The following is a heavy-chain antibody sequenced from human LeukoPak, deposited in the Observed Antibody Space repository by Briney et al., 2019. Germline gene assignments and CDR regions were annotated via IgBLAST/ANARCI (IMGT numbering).Heavy chain of an antibody. CDR1: GFTFSSYS. J-gene: IGHJ4*02. CDR2: IESDGSST. CDR3: ARDPRYYDNSGRSDY. V-gene: IGHV3-74*01. Sequence: GGSLRLSCAASGFTFSSYSMNWVRQAPGKGLEWVSRIESDGSSTTYADSVKGRFTISRDNAKNTLYLQMNSLRVEDTAVYYCARDPRYYDNSGRSDYWGQGTLVTVSS. D-gene: IGHD3-22*01.